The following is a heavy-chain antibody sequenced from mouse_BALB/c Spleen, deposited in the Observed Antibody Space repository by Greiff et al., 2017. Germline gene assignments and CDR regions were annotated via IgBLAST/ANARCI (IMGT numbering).Heavy chain of an antibody. J-gene: IGHJ2*01. D-gene: IGHD2-1*01. CDR3: ASPYGNYVFYYFDS. CDR1: GYTFTSYT. V-gene: IGHV1-4*02. Sequence: QVQLKQSAAELARPGASVKMSCKASGYTFTSYTMHWVKQRPGQGLEWIGYINPSSGYTEYNQKFKDKTTLTADKSSSTAYMQLSSLTSEDSAVYYCASPYGNYVFYYFDSWGQGTTLTVSS. CDR2: INPSSGYT.